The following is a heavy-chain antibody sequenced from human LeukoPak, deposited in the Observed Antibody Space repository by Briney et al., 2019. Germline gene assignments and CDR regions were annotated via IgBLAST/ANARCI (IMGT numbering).Heavy chain of an antibody. J-gene: IGHJ4*02. V-gene: IGHV3-23*01. CDR2: IGGSGGPT. CDR3: AIKSPDKHSGSG. CDR1: GFTFSNYA. Sequence: PGGSLRLSCAASGFTFSNYAMTWVRQAPGKGLEWVSAIGGSGGPTYYADSVRGRFTISRDNSKNMLYLQMNSLRGEDTAVYYCAIKSPDKHSGSGWGQGTLVTVSS. D-gene: IGHD1-26*01.